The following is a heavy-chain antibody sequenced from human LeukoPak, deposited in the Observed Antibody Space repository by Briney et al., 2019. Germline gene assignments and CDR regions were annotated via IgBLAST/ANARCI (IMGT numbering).Heavy chain of an antibody. V-gene: IGHV3-7*01. CDR2: IKQDGSEK. D-gene: IGHD2-15*01. CDR1: GFTFSSYW. CDR3: ARASRERYCSGGSCYSHYYYYYYMDV. Sequence: PGGSLGLSCAASGFTFSSYWMSWVRQAPGKGLEWVANIKQDGSEKYYVDSVKGRFTISRDNAKNSLYLQMNSLRAEDTAVYYCARASRERYCSGGSCYSHYYYYYYMDVWGKGTTVTVSS. J-gene: IGHJ6*03.